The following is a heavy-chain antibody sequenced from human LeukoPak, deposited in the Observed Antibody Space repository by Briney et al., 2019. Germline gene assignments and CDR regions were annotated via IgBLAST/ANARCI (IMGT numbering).Heavy chain of an antibody. CDR3: AKITTGFEDDGYFDY. D-gene: IGHD2-8*02. Sequence: ASVKVSCKASGYTFTDYFIHWVRQAPGQGLEWMGWINPNAGGTNYAQKFQGRVTVTRDTSITTAYMERSRLRSDDTAIYYCAKITTGFEDDGYFDYWGQGTLVTVSS. V-gene: IGHV1-2*02. CDR1: GYTFTDYF. J-gene: IGHJ4*02. CDR2: INPNAGGT.